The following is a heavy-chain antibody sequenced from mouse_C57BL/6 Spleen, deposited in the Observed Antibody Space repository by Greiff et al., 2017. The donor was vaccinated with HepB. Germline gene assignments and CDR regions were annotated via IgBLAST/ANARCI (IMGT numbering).Heavy chain of an antibody. V-gene: IGHV1-82*01. CDR1: GYAFSSSW. Sequence: VQLVESGPELVKPGASVKISCKASGYAFSSSWMNWVKQRPGKGLEWIGRIYPGDGDTNYNGKFKGKATLTADKSSSTAYMQLSSLTSEDSAVYFCARYYGNYYFDYWGQGTTLTVSS. J-gene: IGHJ2*01. D-gene: IGHD2-1*01. CDR3: ARYYGNYYFDY. CDR2: IYPGDGDT.